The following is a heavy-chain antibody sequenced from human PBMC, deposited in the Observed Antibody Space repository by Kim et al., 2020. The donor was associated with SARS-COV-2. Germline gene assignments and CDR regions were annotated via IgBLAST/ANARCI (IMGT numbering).Heavy chain of an antibody. Sequence: GGSLRLSCAASGMTFSDYSFHWIRQAPGKGLQWVSYISANNTYIKYADAVKGRFTISRDSANSSVSLHMTNLRAEDSATYHCASAPSADLLRFDFWGQG. CDR2: ISANNTYI. D-gene: IGHD2-8*02. CDR3: ASAPSADLLRFDF. J-gene: IGHJ4*02. V-gene: IGHV3-11*06. CDR1: GMTFSDYS.